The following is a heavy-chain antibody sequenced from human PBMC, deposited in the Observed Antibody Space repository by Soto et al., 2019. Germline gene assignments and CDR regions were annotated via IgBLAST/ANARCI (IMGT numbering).Heavy chain of an antibody. CDR1: GASVRGGTYY. CDR2: NDSFGRA. V-gene: IGHV4-31*03. D-gene: IGHD3-10*01. CDR3: ARGLRGSLVRGIINAPTDAVDL. Sequence: QVQLQESGPGLVRPSQTLSLTCNVSGASVRGGTYYWTWIRQHPGKGLECIGYNDSFGRAYYSPSLKSRVTISVDTSTNQFSLNLRAVTAADTAVYYWARGLRGSLVRGIINAPTDAVDLWGQGTMVTVSS. J-gene: IGHJ3*01.